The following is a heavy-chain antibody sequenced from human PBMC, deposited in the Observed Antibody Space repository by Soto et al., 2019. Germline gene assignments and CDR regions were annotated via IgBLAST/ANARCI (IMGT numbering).Heavy chain of an antibody. CDR1: GGIFITSG. CDR3: ARETAHRSASRRPLTPANFDT. CDR2: IIPFLVTT. Sequence: QVQLVQSGAEVKMPGSSVKVSCKTSGGIFITSGLSWVRQAPGQGLEWMGGIIPFLVTTNHAQKFQGRVTIIAEKSTSTAPSELSALTFENTATYYTARETAHRSASRRPLTPANFDTGGKGPLVTVPS. V-gene: IGHV1-69*06. D-gene: IGHD2-21*02. J-gene: IGHJ4*02.